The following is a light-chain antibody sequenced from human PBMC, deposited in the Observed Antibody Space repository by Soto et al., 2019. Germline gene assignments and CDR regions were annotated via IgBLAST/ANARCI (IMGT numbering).Light chain of an antibody. J-gene: IGKJ5*01. CDR3: QQRSNWPPIT. V-gene: IGKV3D-20*02. Sequence: EFVLPQSPGTLSLSPGERATLSCRASQTVRNNYLAWYQQKPGQAPRLLIYDASSRATGIPDRFSGGGSGTDFTLTISRLEPEDFAVYYCQQRSNWPPITFGQGTRLEIK. CDR2: DAS. CDR1: QTVRNNY.